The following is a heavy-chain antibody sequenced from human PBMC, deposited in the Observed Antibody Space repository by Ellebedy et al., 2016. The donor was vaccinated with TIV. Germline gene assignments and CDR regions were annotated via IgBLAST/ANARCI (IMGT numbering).Heavy chain of an antibody. J-gene: IGHJ4*02. D-gene: IGHD3-3*01. CDR2: INPNSGGT. CDR3: ARDPSEVTIFGVVTGPFDY. CDR1: GYTFTGYY. Sequence: ASVKVSCXASGYTFTGYYMHWVRQAPGQGLEWMGWINPNSGGTNYAQKFQGRVTMTRDTSISTAYMELSRLRSDDTAVYYCARDPSEVTIFGVVTGPFDYWGQGTLVTVSS. V-gene: IGHV1-2*02.